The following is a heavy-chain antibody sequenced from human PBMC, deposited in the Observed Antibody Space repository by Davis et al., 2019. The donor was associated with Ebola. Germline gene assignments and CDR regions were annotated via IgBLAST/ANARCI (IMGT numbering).Heavy chain of an antibody. D-gene: IGHD1-26*01. CDR3: ARLILLWELLPGWFDP. CDR1: GGSISSSSYY. V-gene: IGHV4-39*01. Sequence: MPSETLSLTCTVSGGSISSSSYYWGWIRQPPGKGLEWIGSIYYSGSTYYNPSLKSRVTISVDTSKNQFSLKLSSVTAADTAVYYCARLILLWELLPGWFDPWGQGTLVTVSS. CDR2: IYYSGST. J-gene: IGHJ5*02.